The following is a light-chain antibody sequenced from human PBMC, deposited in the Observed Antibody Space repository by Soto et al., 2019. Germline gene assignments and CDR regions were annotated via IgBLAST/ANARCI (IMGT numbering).Light chain of an antibody. J-gene: IGKJ4*01. CDR3: QQYNTWPLT. CDR2: GAS. CDR1: QGVTTN. Sequence: EIVMTQSPATLSVSPGERATLSCRASQGVTTNLAWYQQKPGQAPRLLIYGASTRATGIPARSSGSGSGTELTLTISSLQSEDFAVYYCQQYNTWPLTFGGGTKVDIK. V-gene: IGKV3-15*01.